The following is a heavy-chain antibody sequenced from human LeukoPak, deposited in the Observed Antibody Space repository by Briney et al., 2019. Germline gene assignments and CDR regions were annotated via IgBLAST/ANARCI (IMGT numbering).Heavy chain of an antibody. CDR1: GFAFDNFT. V-gene: IGHV3-9*01. D-gene: IGHD3-10*01. J-gene: IGHJ6*02. Sequence: GGSLRLSCAASGFAFDNFTMHWVRRAPGKGLEWVSGISYNSGGRGYADSVKGRFTISRDNAKNSLYLQMNSLRSEDTALYYCAKDSIGEASGGMDVWGQGTTVTVSS. CDR3: AKDSIGEASGGMDV. CDR2: ISYNSGGR.